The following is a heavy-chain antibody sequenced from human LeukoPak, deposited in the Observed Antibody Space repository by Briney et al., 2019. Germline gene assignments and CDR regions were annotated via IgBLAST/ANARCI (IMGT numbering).Heavy chain of an antibody. CDR3: ARDGDGLYFDY. V-gene: IGHV4-39*07. CDR2: IYYSGST. D-gene: IGHD7-27*01. Sequence: SETLSLTCTVSGGSISSYYWGWIRQPPGEGLEWIGSIYYSGSTYYNSSLKSRVTISVDTSKNQFSLKLSSVTAADTAVYYCARDGDGLYFDYWGQGTLVTVSS. CDR1: GGSISSYY. J-gene: IGHJ4*02.